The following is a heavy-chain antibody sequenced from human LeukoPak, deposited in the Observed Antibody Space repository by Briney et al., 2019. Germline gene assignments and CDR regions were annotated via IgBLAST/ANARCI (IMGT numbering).Heavy chain of an antibody. J-gene: IGHJ3*02. CDR2: IYYSGST. CDR3: ARGSTNYDFWSGYHVDAFDI. CDR1: GGSISSYY. Sequence: SETLSLTCTVSGGSISSYYWSWIRQPPGKGLEWIGYIYYSGSTNYNPSLKSRVTISVDTSKNQFSLKLSSVTAADTAVYYCARGSTNYDFWSGYHVDAFDIWGQGTMVTVSS. D-gene: IGHD3-3*01. V-gene: IGHV4-59*01.